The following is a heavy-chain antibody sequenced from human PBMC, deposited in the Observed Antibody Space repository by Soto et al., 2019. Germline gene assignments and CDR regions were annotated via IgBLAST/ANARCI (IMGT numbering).Heavy chain of an antibody. V-gene: IGHV1-8*01. D-gene: IGHD3-3*01. CDR3: ARGASFTYYDFWSGYFETFDY. J-gene: IGHJ4*02. Sequence: ASVKVSGKASGYTFTSYDINWVRQATGQGLEWMGWMNPNSGNTGYAQKFQGRVTMTRNTSISTAYMELSSLRSEDTAVYYCARGASFTYYDFWSGYFETFDYWGQGTLVTVSS. CDR1: GYTFTSYD. CDR2: MNPNSGNT.